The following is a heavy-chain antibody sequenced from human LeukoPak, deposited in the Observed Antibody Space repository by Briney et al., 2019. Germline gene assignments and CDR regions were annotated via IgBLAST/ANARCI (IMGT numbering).Heavy chain of an antibody. J-gene: IGHJ5*02. D-gene: IGHD2-15*01. CDR3: ARGLPRYCSGGSCYSNWFDP. CDR1: GGSFSGYY. Sequence: SETLSLTCAVYGGSFSGYYWSWIRQPPGKGLEWIGGINHSGSTNYNPSLKSRVTISVDTSKNQFSLKLSSVTAADTAVYYCARGLPRYCSGGSCYSNWFDPWGQGTLVTVSS. V-gene: IGHV4-34*01. CDR2: INHSGST.